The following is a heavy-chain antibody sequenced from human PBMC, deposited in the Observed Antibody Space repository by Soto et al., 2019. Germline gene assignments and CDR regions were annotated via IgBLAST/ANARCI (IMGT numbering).Heavy chain of an antibody. D-gene: IGHD2-21*02. CDR1: GGSISSGGYY. Sequence: QVQLQESGPGLVKPSQTLSLTCTVSGGSISSGGYYWSWIRQHPGKGLEWIGDIYYSGNTLYNPSLKSRVTSSVHMSKIQFSLKLSSVPAADTAVSYCAREGCGADCYHLTPGHFAYWGQGTLVTVSS. J-gene: IGHJ4*02. V-gene: IGHV4-31*03. CDR2: IYYSGNT. CDR3: AREGCGADCYHLTPGHFAY.